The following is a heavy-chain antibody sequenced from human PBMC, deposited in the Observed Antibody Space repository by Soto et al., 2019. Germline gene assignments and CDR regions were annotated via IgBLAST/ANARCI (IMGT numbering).Heavy chain of an antibody. CDR1: GGSISSYS. D-gene: IGHD2-15*01. CDR3: ARRSRYCSGGNGVPGAFDI. CDR2: IYYIGST. Sequence: QVQLQESGPGLVKPSETLSLTCTVSGGSISSYSWSWIRQPPGKGLVLIGYIYYIGSTNYNPSLKSRVPMTVDTAKIQFSLRLCSVTAADTAVYYCARRSRYCSGGNGVPGAFDIWGQGTMVTVSS. V-gene: IGHV4-59*08. J-gene: IGHJ3*02.